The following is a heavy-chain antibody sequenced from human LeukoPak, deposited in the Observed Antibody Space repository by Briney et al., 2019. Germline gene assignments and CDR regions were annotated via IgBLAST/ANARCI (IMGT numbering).Heavy chain of an antibody. J-gene: IGHJ4*02. CDR2: TYYRSKWYN. CDR3: AREVQRLDPVGVVHY. Sequence: SQTLSLTCAISGDSVSSNSAAWNWIRQSPSRGLEWLGRTYYRSKWYNDYAVSVKSQITINPDTSENQFSLQLNSVTPEDTAVYYCAREVQRLDPVGVVHYWGQGTLVTVSS. V-gene: IGHV6-1*01. CDR1: GDSVSSNSAA. D-gene: IGHD6-19*01.